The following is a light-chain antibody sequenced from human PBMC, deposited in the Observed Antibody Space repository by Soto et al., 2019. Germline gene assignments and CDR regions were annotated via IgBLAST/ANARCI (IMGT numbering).Light chain of an antibody. CDR3: QQYYSSPWT. Sequence: EVTQSPTSLAGSLGERAPINCKSGKRVLFIPTNKNNLAWNQQKVGQPPKLLIYWDSTREFGVPDRFSGSGSGTHFTLTISSLQAEDVAVYYCQQYYSSPWTFGQGTKVEIK. CDR1: KRVLFIPTNKNN. J-gene: IGKJ1*01. CDR2: WDS. V-gene: IGKV4-1*01.